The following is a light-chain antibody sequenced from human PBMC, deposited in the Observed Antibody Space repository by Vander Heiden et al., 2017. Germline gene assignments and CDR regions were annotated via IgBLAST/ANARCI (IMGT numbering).Light chain of an antibody. CDR2: AAS. V-gene: IGKV1-39*01. CDR1: QNINNY. CDR3: QQSYSIPFT. J-gene: IGKJ2*01. Sequence: NMIHSPSSLSAFVGDRVTITCRASQNINNYLVWYQQKPGKAPNLLIYAASTLQSDVPSRFSASGSDTDFTLTISGLQPDDFATYYCQQSYSIPFTFGQGTRLEVK.